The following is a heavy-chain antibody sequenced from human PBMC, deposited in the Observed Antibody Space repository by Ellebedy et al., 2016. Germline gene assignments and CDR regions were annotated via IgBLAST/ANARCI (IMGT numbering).Heavy chain of an antibody. CDR2: ISGSGGST. CDR1: GFTFSSYA. D-gene: IGHD2-21*02. CDR3: AGNCGGDCNAFDI. J-gene: IGHJ3*02. Sequence: GGSLRLSCAASGFTFSSYAMSWVRQAPGKGLEWVSAISGSGGSTYYADSVKGRFIISRDNSKNTLYLQMNSLRAEDTAVYYCAGNCGGDCNAFDIWGQGTMVTVSS. V-gene: IGHV3-23*01.